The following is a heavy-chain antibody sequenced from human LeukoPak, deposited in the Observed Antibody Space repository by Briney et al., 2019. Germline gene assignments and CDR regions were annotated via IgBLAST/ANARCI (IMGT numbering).Heavy chain of an antibody. D-gene: IGHD3-22*01. CDR3: TSPQGDYYGSSGYY. CDR1: GFTFSGSA. V-gene: IGHV3-73*01. Sequence: GGSLKLSCAASGFTFSGSAMQWVRQASGKGLEWVGRIRSKANSYATAYAASVKGRFTISRDDSKNTAYLQMNSLKTEDTAVHYCTSPQGDYYGSSGYYWGQGTLVTVSS. CDR2: IRSKANSYAT. J-gene: IGHJ4*02.